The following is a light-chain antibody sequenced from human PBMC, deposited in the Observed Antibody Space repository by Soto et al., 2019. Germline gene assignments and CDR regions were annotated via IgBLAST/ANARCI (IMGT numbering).Light chain of an antibody. CDR3: QQYDTSLPMYT. CDR2: AAS. Sequence: EIVVTQSPGTLALSPGERATLSCRASQSVNSRFLAWYQQKPGQAPRLLIYAASSRATGIPDRFSGSGSGTDFTLTISRLEPEDFAVYYCQQYDTSLPMYTFGQGTKLEIK. CDR1: QSVNSRF. V-gene: IGKV3-20*01. J-gene: IGKJ2*01.